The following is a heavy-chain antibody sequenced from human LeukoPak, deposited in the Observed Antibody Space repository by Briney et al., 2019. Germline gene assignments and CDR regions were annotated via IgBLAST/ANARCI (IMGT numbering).Heavy chain of an antibody. V-gene: IGHV4-38-2*02. D-gene: IGHD4-23*01. J-gene: IGHJ1*01. Sequence: PSETLSLTCTVSGGSISSYYWGWIRQPPGKGLEWIGSIHHSGSTNYNPSLKSRVTISLDTSKNQFSLKLSSVTAADTAVYYCARAYGGNSQYFQHWGQGTLVTVSS. CDR2: IHHSGST. CDR1: GGSISSYY. CDR3: ARAYGGNSQYFQH.